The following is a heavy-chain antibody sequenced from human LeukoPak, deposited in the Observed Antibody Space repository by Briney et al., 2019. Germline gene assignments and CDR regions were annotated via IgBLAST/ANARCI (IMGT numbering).Heavy chain of an antibody. D-gene: IGHD5-12*01. CDR3: AKGSHSAYERFNYSHYCMDL. V-gene: IGHV3-23*01. Sequence: GGSRRPSCAASGFTSTNYAMTWDRQAPGKGLEWVSSFIGSGGGTYYADSVKGRFTFSRDNSKNTLYLQRNSLRADNTAIYYCAKGSHSAYERFNYSHYCMDLWGQGTTVTVSS. CDR2: FIGSGGGT. CDR1: GFTSTNYA. J-gene: IGHJ6*02.